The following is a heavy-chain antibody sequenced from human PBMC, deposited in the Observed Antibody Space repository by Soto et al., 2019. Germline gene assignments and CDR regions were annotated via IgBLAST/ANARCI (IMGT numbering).Heavy chain of an antibody. Sequence: QVQLVESGGGVVQPGRSLRLSCAASGFTFSSYGMHWVRQAPGKGLEWVAVIWYDGSNKYYADSVKGRFTISRDNSKNTLYLQMNSLRAEDTAVYYCARGIWRYTGGGCFDYWGQGTLVTVSS. CDR3: ARGIWRYTGGGCFDY. CDR2: IWYDGSNK. V-gene: IGHV3-33*01. CDR1: GFTFSSYG. J-gene: IGHJ4*02. D-gene: IGHD3-16*01.